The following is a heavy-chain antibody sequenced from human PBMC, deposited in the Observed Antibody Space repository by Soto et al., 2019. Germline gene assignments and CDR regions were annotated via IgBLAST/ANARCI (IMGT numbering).Heavy chain of an antibody. CDR3: AGGPGVARNY. CDR1: GGYISSGGYS. V-gene: IGHV4-30-2*01. J-gene: IGHJ4*02. CDR2: INHSGST. Sequence: QLQLQESGSGLVKPSQTLSLTCAVSGGYISSGGYSWSWLRKPPGKGLELIGYINHSGSTYYNPSLTRRVTISVDRSKNQFSLKLSSVTAEDTAVDYCAGGPGVARNYWGQGTLVTVSS. D-gene: IGHD5-12*01.